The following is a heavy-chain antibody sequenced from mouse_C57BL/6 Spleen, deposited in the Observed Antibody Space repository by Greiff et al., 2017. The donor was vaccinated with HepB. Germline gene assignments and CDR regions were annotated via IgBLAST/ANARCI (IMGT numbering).Heavy chain of an antibody. D-gene: IGHD3-2*02. CDR2: IDPSDSYT. J-gene: IGHJ2*01. Sequence: QVQLQQPGAELVMPGASVKLSCKASGYTFTSYWMHWVKQRPGQGLEWIGEIDPSDSYTNYNQKCKGKSTLTVDKSSSTAYMQLSSLTSEDSAVYYCARGAQATYYFDYWGQGTTLTVSS. V-gene: IGHV1-69*01. CDR1: GYTFTSYW. CDR3: ARGAQATYYFDY.